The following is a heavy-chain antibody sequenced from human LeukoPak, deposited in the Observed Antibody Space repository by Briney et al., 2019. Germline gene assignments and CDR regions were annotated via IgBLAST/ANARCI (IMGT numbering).Heavy chain of an antibody. Sequence: GGSLRLSCAASGFTFSSYWMNWVRQAPGKGLEWVAKIKQDGSEKNYVDSVKGRFTISRDNAKNSLYLQMNSLRAEDTAVYYCAKERRGSGSYPDYWGQGTLVTVSS. CDR1: GFTFSSYW. CDR3: AKERRGSGSYPDY. CDR2: IKQDGSEK. V-gene: IGHV3-7*03. D-gene: IGHD3-10*01. J-gene: IGHJ4*02.